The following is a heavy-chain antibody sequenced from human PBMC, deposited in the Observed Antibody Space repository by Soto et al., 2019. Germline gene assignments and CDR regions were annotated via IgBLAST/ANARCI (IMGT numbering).Heavy chain of an antibody. J-gene: IGHJ3*02. CDR1: GFTFSHAW. Sequence: GSLRLSCAASGFTFSHAWMSWVRQAPGKGLEWVGRIKSKTDGETKDYGAPVRGRFTISRDDSKDTLYLQMNSLKTEDTAVYYCAASLTSGAFDIWGQGTMVTVSS. V-gene: IGHV3-15*01. D-gene: IGHD7-27*01. CDR3: AASLTSGAFDI. CDR2: IKSKTDGETK.